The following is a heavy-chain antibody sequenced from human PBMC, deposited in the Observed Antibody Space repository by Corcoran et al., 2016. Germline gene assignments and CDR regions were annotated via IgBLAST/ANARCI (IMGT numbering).Heavy chain of an antibody. CDR3: AGLVCGGLGVCLPDY. CDR1: GGSISSSSYY. D-gene: IGHD2-8*01. J-gene: IGHJ4*02. CDR2: IYYSGST. Sequence: QLQLQASGPGLVKPSETLSLTCTVSGGSISSSSYYWGWIRQPPGKGLEGIGSIYYSGSTYYNPSLKSRVTISVDTSKNQFTLKLSSVTAADTAVYYCAGLVCGGLGVCLPDYWGQGTLVTVSS. V-gene: IGHV4-39*01.